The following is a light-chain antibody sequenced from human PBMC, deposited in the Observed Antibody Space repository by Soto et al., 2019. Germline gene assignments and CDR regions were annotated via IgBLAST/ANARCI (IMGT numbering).Light chain of an antibody. CDR1: QSISNY. CDR3: QPSFRPPWT. J-gene: IGKJ1*01. V-gene: IGKV1-39*01. CDR2: AAS. Sequence: DIQMTQSPSSLSASVGDRVTITCRASQSISNYLNWYQQKPGKAPKLLIYAASSMQSGVPSRFSGRGSETNFPLPISSLQPDDSSTYFWQPSFRPPWTFGQGTKVEV.